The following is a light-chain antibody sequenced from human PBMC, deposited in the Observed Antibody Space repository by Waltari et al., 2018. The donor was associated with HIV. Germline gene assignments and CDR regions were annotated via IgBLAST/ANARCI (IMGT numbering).Light chain of an antibody. CDR2: RSD. CDR1: SSNVGNQG. Sequence: AGLTQPPSVSKGLRQTATITCSGNSSNVGNQGAAWLQHHQGHPPKLLSYRSDSRPSGISERFSASRSGNIAFLTMIGLQPEDEADYYCSAWDSTLSALVFGTGTKVTVL. V-gene: IGLV10-54*04. CDR3: SAWDSTLSALV. J-gene: IGLJ1*01.